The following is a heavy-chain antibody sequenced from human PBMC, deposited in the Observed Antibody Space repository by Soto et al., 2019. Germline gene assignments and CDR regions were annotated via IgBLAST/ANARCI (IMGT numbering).Heavy chain of an antibody. V-gene: IGHV4-39*01. CDR1: GGSSSSSTYS. Sequence: SETLSLTCTASGGSSSSSTYSWGWIRQPPGKGLEWIGSMHYSGATYYNPSLKSRVSISVDTSKSQFSLKLTFVTAADTAVYFCPRQGSKSYTRLSWFDTWGQGTLVTVSS. J-gene: IGHJ5*02. D-gene: IGHD1-26*01. CDR2: MHYSGAT. CDR3: PRQGSKSYTRLSWFDT.